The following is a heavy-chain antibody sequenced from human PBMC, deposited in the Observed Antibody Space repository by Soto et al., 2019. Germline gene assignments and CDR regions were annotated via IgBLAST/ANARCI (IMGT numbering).Heavy chain of an antibody. CDR2: ISHSGRT. D-gene: IGHD3-10*01. CDR1: GGSFSGHY. CDR3: TGGTNAIRGVTMSLDAYDI. J-gene: IGHJ3*02. Sequence: QEHLQQWGAGLLKPSETLSLTCGLYGGSFSGHYWTWIRQSPGKGLARIGEISHSGRTNYNPSLERRLTISKDTSKKQFSLMLSSLTAADTAVYYCTGGTNAIRGVTMSLDAYDIWGQGTVVTVSS. V-gene: IGHV4-34*02.